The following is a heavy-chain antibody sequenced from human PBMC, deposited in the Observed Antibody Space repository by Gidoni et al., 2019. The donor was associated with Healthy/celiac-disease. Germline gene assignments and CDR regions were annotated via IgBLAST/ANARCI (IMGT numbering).Heavy chain of an antibody. Sequence: VQLLEYGGVLVQPGGSLRLCWDASGFTFRSYAMSWVRQAPGKELECVSAISGRGGSTYSADAVKGRVTISRDNSKNTLYLQMNSLRAEDTAVYYCAKDRAVVVPAAIEGLFSDYWGQGTLVTVSS. CDR2: ISGRGGST. CDR3: AKDRAVVVPAAIEGLFSDY. J-gene: IGHJ4*02. V-gene: IGHV3-23*01. CDR1: GFTFRSYA. D-gene: IGHD2-2*02.